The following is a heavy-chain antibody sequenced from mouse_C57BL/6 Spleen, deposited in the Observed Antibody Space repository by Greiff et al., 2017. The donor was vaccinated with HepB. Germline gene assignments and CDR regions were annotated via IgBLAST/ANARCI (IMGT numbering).Heavy chain of an antibody. J-gene: IGHJ2*01. CDR2: IYPGDGDT. D-gene: IGHD1-1*01. CDR3: ARSGDYSGFDY. V-gene: IGHV1-82*01. Sequence: VKLQQSGPELVKPGASVKISCKASGYAFSSSWMNWVKQRPGKGLEWIGRIYPGDGDTNYNGKFKGKATLTADKSSSTAYMQLSSLTSEDSAVYFCARSGDYSGFDYWGQGTTLTVSS. CDR1: GYAFSSSW.